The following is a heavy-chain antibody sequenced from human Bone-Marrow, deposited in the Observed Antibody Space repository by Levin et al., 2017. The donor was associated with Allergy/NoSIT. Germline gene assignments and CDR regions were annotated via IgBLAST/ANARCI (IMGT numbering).Heavy chain of an antibody. D-gene: IGHD3-10*01. CDR2: ISWNSGSI. V-gene: IGHV3-9*01. CDR1: GFTFDDYA. Sequence: GGSLRLSCAASGFTFDDYAMHWVRQAPGKGLEWVSGISWNSGSIGYADSVKGRFTISRDNAKNSLYLQMNSLRAEDTALYYCTKELYYYGSGSSGGVFYWGQGTLVTVSS. CDR3: TKELYYYGSGSSGGVFY. J-gene: IGHJ4*02.